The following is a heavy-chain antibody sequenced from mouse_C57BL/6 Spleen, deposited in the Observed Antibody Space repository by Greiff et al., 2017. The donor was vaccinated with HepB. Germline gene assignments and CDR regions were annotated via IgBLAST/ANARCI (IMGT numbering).Heavy chain of an antibody. J-gene: IGHJ1*03. V-gene: IGHV2-9*01. CDR2: IWGGGST. CDR1: GFSLTSYG. CDR3: AKHGGHYGSSPSYWYFDV. D-gene: IGHD1-1*01. Sequence: VKLVESGPGLVAPSQSLSITCTVSGFSLTSYGVDWVRQPPGKGLEWLGVIWGGGSTNYNSALMSRLSISKDNSKSQVFLKMNSLQTDDTAMYYCAKHGGHYGSSPSYWYFDVWGTGTTVTVSS.